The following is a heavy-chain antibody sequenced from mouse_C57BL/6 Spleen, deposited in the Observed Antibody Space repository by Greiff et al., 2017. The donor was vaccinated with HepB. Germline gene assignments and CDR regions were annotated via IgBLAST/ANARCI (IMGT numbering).Heavy chain of an antibody. J-gene: IGHJ4*01. Sequence: VQLQQPGAELVKPGASVKMSCKASGYTFTSYWITWVKQRPGQGLEWIGDIYPGSGSTNYNEKFKSKATLTVDTSSSTAYMQLSSLTSEDSAVYYCAREDYDEGGYAMDYWGQGTSVTVSS. CDR3: AREDYDEGGYAMDY. V-gene: IGHV1-55*01. D-gene: IGHD2-4*01. CDR2: IYPGSGST. CDR1: GYTFTSYW.